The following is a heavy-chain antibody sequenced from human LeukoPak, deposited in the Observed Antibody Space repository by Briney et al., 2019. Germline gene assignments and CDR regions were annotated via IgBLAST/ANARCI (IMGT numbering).Heavy chain of an antibody. CDR3: ARDYYGPGKPSGFDY. CDR2: TYYRSKWYN. V-gene: IGHV6-1*01. D-gene: IGHD3-10*01. J-gene: IGHJ4*02. Sequence: SQTLSLTCAISGDSVSSNSAACNWIRQSPSRGLEWLGRTYYRSKWYNDYAVSVKSRITINPDTSKNQFSLQLKSVTREDTAVYYCARDYYGPGKPSGFDYWGQGTLVTVSS. CDR1: GDSVSSNSAA.